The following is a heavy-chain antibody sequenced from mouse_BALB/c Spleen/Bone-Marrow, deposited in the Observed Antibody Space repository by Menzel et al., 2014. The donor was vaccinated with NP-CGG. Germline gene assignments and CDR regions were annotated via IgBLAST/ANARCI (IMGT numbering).Heavy chain of an antibody. CDR2: ISSGSSTI. V-gene: IGHV5-17*02. D-gene: IGHD1-1*01. Sequence: EVKVVESGGDLVQPGGSRKLSCAASGFTFSSFGMHWVRQAPEKGLEWVAYISSGSSTIYYADTVKGRFTISRDNPKNTLFLQMTSLRSEDTAMYYCASSPYGYFDYWGQGTTLTVSS. CDR3: ASSPYGYFDY. CDR1: GFTFSSFG. J-gene: IGHJ2*01.